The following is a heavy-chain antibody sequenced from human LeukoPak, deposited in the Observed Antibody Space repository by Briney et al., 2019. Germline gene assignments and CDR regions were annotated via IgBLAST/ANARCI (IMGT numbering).Heavy chain of an antibody. CDR2: ISSSSSYI. J-gene: IGHJ3*02. D-gene: IGHD6-6*01. CDR3: ASSIAARRGAFDI. CDR1: GFTVSNKY. V-gene: IGHV3-21*01. Sequence: GGSLRLSCAASGFTVSNKYMTWVRQAPGKGLEWVSSISSSSSYIYYADSVKGRFTISRDNAKNSLYLQMNSLRAEDTAVYYCASSIAARRGAFDIWGQGTMVTVSS.